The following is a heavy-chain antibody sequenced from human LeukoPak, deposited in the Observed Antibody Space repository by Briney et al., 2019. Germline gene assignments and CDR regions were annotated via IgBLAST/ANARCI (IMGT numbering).Heavy chain of an antibody. CDR1: GGTFSSYA. Sequence: SVKVSCKASGGTFSSYAINWVRQAPGQGLKWMGRIIPILGLRNYAQKFQGRVTITADKSTSTGYMDVTSLRSDDTAVYYCARGRGSRTGSNGDYLDNWGQGTLVTVSS. V-gene: IGHV1-69*04. CDR3: ARGRGSRTGSNGDYLDN. CDR2: IIPILGLR. J-gene: IGHJ4*02. D-gene: IGHD1-1*01.